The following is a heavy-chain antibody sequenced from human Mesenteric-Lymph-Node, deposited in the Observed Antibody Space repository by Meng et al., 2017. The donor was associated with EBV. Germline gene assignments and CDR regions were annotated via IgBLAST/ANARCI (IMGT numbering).Heavy chain of an antibody. CDR1: GFTFSSFN. CDR3: ARVISADGRLDY. CDR2: ISSSSSYI. D-gene: IGHD3-10*01. Sequence: EVQLVESGGGLVKPGGSLRRSCAASGFTFSSFNMNWVRQAPGKGLEWVSSISSSSSYIYYADSVKGRFTISRDNAKNSLYLQMNSLRAEDTAVYYCARVISADGRLDYWGQGPLVTVSS. J-gene: IGHJ4*02. V-gene: IGHV3-21*01.